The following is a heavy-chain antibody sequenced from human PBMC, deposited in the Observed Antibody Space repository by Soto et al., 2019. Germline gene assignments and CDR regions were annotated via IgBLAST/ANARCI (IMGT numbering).Heavy chain of an antibody. CDR3: ARQGTSRGSDYAAFDF. J-gene: IGHJ4*02. CDR2: IYPGASDI. D-gene: IGHD3-10*01. Sequence: PGESLKISCQAPGYTFIYFWVAWVRQVPGKGLEWMGVIYPGASDIRYSPSFEGHVTISADKSTNTAYLQWSSLEAADTAIYYCARQGTSRGSDYAAFDFWGPVTLGTVSS. CDR1: GYTFIYFW. V-gene: IGHV5-51*01.